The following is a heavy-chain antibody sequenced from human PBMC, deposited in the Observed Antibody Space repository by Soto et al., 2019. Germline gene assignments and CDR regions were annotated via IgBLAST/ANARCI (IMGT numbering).Heavy chain of an antibody. D-gene: IGHD2-15*01. CDR1: GGSISSGGYY. CDR3: ARGYCSGGSCYYYYGMDV. Sequence: SETLSLTCTVSGGSISSGGYYWSWIRQHPGKGLEWIGYIYYSGSTYYNPPLKSRVTISVDTSKNQFSLKLSSVTAAGTAVYYCARGYCSGGSCYYYYGMDVWGQGTTVTVSS. CDR2: IYYSGST. J-gene: IGHJ6*02. V-gene: IGHV4-31*03.